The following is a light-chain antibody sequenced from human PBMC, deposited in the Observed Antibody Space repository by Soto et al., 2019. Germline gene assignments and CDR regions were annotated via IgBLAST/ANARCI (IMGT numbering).Light chain of an antibody. V-gene: IGKV3-11*01. CDR3: QQRSNWTPFS. J-gene: IGKJ4*01. CDR1: QSVSRY. CDR2: DAS. Sequence: EIVLTQSPATLSLSPGERATLSCRASQSVSRYLAWYQQKPGQAPRLLIYDASNRATGIPARFSGSGSGTDFTLTISSLEPEDFAVYYCQQRSNWTPFSFGGGTKVEIK.